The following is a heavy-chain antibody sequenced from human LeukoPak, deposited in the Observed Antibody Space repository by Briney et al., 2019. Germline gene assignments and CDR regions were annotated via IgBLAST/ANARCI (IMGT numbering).Heavy chain of an antibody. D-gene: IGHD1-7*01. J-gene: IGHJ5*02. CDR1: GGSISSSSYY. Sequence: SETLSLTCTVSGGSISSSSYYWGWIRQPPGKGLEWIGSIYYSGSTYYNPSLKSRVTISVDTSKNQFSLKLSSVTAADTDVYYCARELRSLHNWFDPWGQGTLVTVSS. V-gene: IGHV4-39*01. CDR2: IYYSGST. CDR3: ARELRSLHNWFDP.